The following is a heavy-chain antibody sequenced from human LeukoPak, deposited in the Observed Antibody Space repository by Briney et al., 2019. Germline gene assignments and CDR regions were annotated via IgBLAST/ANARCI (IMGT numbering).Heavy chain of an antibody. Sequence: PGGSLRLSCAASGFTFSSYAMHWVRQAPGKGPEWVAVISYDGSSKYYADSVKGRFTISRDNSKNTLYLQMNSLRAEDTAVYYCAREHSSGYPTYYYYGMDVWGQGTTVTVSS. CDR3: AREHSSGYPTYYYYGMDV. CDR2: ISYDGSSK. J-gene: IGHJ6*02. D-gene: IGHD3-22*01. V-gene: IGHV3-30*04. CDR1: GFTFSSYA.